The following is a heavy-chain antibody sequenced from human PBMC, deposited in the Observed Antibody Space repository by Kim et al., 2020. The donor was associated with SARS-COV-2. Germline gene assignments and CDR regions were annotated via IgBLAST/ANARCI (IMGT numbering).Heavy chain of an antibody. CDR2: IYHSGTT. CDR1: GVSISSNNW. D-gene: IGHD6-19*01. Sequence: SETLSLTCAVSGVSISSNNWWSWVRQPPGRGLELIGDIYHSGTTNYNPSLKSRVTISVDKSKNHFSLILTSVTAADTAIYYCARPVAGSVWDVWGQGTTVTVSS. CDR3: ARPVAGSVWDV. J-gene: IGHJ6*02. V-gene: IGHV4-4*02.